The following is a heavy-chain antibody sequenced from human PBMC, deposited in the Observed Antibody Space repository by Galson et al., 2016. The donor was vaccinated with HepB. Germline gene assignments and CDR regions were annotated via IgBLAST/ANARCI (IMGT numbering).Heavy chain of an antibody. Sequence: SVKVSCKASGYTFTSYYIHWVRQAPGQGLEWMGIINPSAGTTFYAQRFQGRITMTRDKSTNTVHMELSSLRSEDTAVYYCARPGQDYGGHWGRPLIYYYGMDVWGQGTTVTVSS. CDR3: ARPGQDYGGHWGRPLIYYYGMDV. CDR2: INPSAGTT. V-gene: IGHV1-46*01. J-gene: IGHJ6*02. D-gene: IGHD4-23*01. CDR1: GYTFTSYY.